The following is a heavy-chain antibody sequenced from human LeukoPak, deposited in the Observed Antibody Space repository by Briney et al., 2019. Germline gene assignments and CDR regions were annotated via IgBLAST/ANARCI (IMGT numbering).Heavy chain of an antibody. J-gene: IGHJ4*02. D-gene: IGHD4-23*01. V-gene: IGHV3-64*01. CDR2: ISSNGGST. CDR1: GSTFSSHA. CDR3: ARSTAFVVTPVDY. Sequence: GGSLRLSCAASGSTFSSHAMHWVRQAPGKGLEYVSAISSNGGSTYYANSVKGRFTISRDNSKNTLYLQMGSLRAEDMAVYYCARSTAFVVTPVDYWGQGTLVTVSS.